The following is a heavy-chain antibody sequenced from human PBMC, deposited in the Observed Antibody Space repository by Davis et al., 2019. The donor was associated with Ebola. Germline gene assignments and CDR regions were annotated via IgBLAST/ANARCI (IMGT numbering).Heavy chain of an antibody. CDR1: GGSVSSGSYY. D-gene: IGHD6-13*01. Sequence: MPGGSLRLSCTVSGGSVSSGSYYWSWIRQPPGKGLEWIGYIYYSGSTNYNPSLKSRVTISVDTSKNQFSLKLSSVTAADTAVYYCARSSSWYGNNWFDPWGQGTLVTVSS. CDR2: IYYSGST. J-gene: IGHJ5*02. CDR3: ARSSSWYGNNWFDP. V-gene: IGHV4-61*01.